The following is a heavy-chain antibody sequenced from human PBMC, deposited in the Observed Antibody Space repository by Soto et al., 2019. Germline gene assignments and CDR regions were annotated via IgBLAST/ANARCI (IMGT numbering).Heavy chain of an antibody. V-gene: IGHV3-23*01. CDR3: AKGRGYCSSTSCYASYYYYGMDV. Sequence: GSLRLSCAASGFTFSSYAMSWVRQAPGKGLEWVSAISGSGGSTYYADSVKGRFTISRDNSKNTLYLQMNSLRAEDTAVYYCAKGRGYCSSTSCYASYYYYGMDVWGPGTTVTVSS. CDR2: ISGSGGST. CDR1: GFTFSSYA. J-gene: IGHJ6*02. D-gene: IGHD2-2*01.